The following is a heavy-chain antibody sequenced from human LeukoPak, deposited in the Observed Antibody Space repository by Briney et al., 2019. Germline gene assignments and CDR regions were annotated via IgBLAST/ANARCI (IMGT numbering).Heavy chain of an antibody. CDR2: IYSGGST. V-gene: IGHV3-53*01. Sequence: PGGSLGLSCVASGFTVSRNYMSWVRQAPGKGLEWVSVIYSGGSTYYADSVKGRFTISRDIAKNTLYLQMNSLRAEDTGVYYCAKDHYWSIDYWGRGTLVTVSS. CDR3: AKDHYWSIDY. D-gene: IGHD3-3*01. CDR1: GFTVSRNY. J-gene: IGHJ4*02.